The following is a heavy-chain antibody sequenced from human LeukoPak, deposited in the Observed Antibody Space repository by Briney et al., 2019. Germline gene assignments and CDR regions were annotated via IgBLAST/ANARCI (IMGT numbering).Heavy chain of an antibody. V-gene: IGHV3-66*01. CDR3: ARSPTDYYGMDV. CDR1: GFTFSSYA. Sequence: NPGGSLRLSCAASGFTFSSYAVSWVRQASGKGLEWVSVIYSGGSTYYADSVKGRFTISRDNSKNTLYLQMNSLRAGDTAVYYCARSPTDYYGMDVWGQGTTVTVSS. J-gene: IGHJ6*02. CDR2: IYSGGST.